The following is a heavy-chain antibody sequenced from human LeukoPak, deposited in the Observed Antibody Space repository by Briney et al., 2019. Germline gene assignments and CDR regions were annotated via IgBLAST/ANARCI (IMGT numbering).Heavy chain of an antibody. CDR1: GFTFSSYW. V-gene: IGHV3-7*01. D-gene: IGHD2-2*01. CDR2: IKQDGSEK. CDR3: ARDRASVVVPAAQDV. J-gene: IGHJ6*04. Sequence: GGSLRLSCAAPGFTFSSYWMSWVRQAPGKGLEWVANIKQDGSEKYYVDSVKGRFTISRDNAKNSLYLQMNSLRAEDTAVYYCARDRASVVVPAAQDVWGKGTTVTISS.